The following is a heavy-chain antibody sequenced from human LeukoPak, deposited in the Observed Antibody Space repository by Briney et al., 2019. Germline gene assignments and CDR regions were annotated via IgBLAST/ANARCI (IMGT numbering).Heavy chain of an antibody. CDR1: GGSISNYY. J-gene: IGHJ6*03. CDR2: IYTSGST. D-gene: IGHD3-10*01. CDR3: ARDRYYYGSGSYYYMDV. V-gene: IGHV4-4*07. Sequence: SETLSLTCTVSGGSISNYYWNWIRQPAGKGLEWIGRIYTSGSTNYNPSLKSRVTMPVDTSKNQFSLKLSSVTAADTAVYYCARDRYYYGSGSYYYMDVWGKGTTVTISS.